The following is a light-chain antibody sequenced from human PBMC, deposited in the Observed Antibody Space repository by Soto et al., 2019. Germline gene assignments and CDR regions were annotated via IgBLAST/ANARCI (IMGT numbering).Light chain of an antibody. Sequence: DIQLTQSPSTLSASLGDRVSITCRASQSIKNWLAWYQQKPGKAPKLLIYGASSLQSGVPSRFSGSGSGTHFTLTISSLQPDDFATYYCQHYKTFSWTFGQGTKVGI. CDR3: QHYKTFSWT. CDR2: GAS. CDR1: QSIKNW. J-gene: IGKJ1*01. V-gene: IGKV1-5*01.